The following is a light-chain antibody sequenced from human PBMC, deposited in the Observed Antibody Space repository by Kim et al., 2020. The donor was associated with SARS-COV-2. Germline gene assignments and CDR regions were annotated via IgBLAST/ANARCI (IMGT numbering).Light chain of an antibody. CDR3: CSYGGSSRNYYV. J-gene: IGLJ1*01. CDR2: EVN. V-gene: IGLV2-23*02. Sequence: QSALTQPASVSGSPGQSITISCTGSSSDVGSYNFVSWYQQHPGKAPKLMIYEVNKRPSGVSNRFSGSKSGNTASLTISGLQAEDEADYYCCSYGGSSRNYYVFGPGTKVTVL. CDR1: SSDVGSYNF.